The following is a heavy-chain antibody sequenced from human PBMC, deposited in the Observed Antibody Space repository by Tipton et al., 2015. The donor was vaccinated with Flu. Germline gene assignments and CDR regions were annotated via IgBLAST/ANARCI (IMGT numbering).Heavy chain of an antibody. CDR1: GGSISSSSYY. V-gene: IGHV3-48*04. CDR2: ISSSSSTI. D-gene: IGHD6-6*01. J-gene: IGHJ4*02. Sequence: SLRLSCTVSGGSISSSSYYWGWVRQAPGKGLEWVSYISSSSSTIYYADSVKGRFTISRDNAKNSLYLQMNSLRAEDTAVYYCARLYSSSSLGDYWGQGTLVTVSS. CDR3: ARLYSSSSLGDY.